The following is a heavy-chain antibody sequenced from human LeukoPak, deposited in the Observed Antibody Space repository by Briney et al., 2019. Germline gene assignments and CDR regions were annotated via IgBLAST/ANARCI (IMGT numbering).Heavy chain of an antibody. CDR1: GFTFSSYW. J-gene: IGHJ6*03. CDR2: IKQDGSEK. V-gene: IGHV3-7*01. D-gene: IGHD5-18*01. CDR3: ARELTKRGYSYGAYYYYYMDV. Sequence: GGSLRLSCAASGFTFSSYWMSWVRQAPGKGLEWVANIKQDGSEKYYVDSVKGRFTISRDNAKNSLYLQMNSLRAEDTAVYYCARELTKRGYSYGAYYYYYMDVWGKGTTVTVSS.